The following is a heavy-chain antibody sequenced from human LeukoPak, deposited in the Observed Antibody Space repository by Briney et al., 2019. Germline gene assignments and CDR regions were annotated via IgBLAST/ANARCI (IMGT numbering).Heavy chain of an antibody. J-gene: IGHJ5*02. V-gene: IGHV4-59*01. CDR1: GGSISSYD. Sequence: PSETLSLTCTASGGSISSYDWSWIRQPPGKGLEWIGDIYYSGSTNYNPSLKRRGTISVDTSKNQFSLKLSSVTAADTAVYYWAREKLVPAAITSNWFDAWGQGTLVTASS. CDR3: AREKLVPAAITSNWFDA. D-gene: IGHD2-2*01. CDR2: IYYSGST.